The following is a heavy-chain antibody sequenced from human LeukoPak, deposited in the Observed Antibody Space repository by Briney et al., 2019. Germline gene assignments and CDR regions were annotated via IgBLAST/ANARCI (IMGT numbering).Heavy chain of an antibody. CDR3: ATKRWELYAFDI. CDR1: GGSISSYY. CDR2: IYYSGST. Sequence: PSETLSLTCTVSGGSISSYYWSWIRQPPGKGLEWIGYIYYSGSTNYNPSLKSRVTISVDTSKNHFSLKLTSVTAADTAVYYCATKRWELYAFDIWGQGTMVTVSS. V-gene: IGHV4-59*08. D-gene: IGHD1-26*01. J-gene: IGHJ3*02.